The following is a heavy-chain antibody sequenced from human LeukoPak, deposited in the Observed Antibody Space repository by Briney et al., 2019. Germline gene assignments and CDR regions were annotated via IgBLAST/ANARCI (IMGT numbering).Heavy chain of an antibody. Sequence: ASVKVSCKASGYTFNRFGFSWVRQAPGQGLEWMGWINPNSGGTNYAQKFQGRVTMTRDTSISTAYMELSRLRSDDTAVYYCARGRIRYDAFDIWGQGTMVTVSS. CDR3: ARGRIRYDAFDI. V-gene: IGHV1-2*02. D-gene: IGHD4-17*01. CDR2: INPNSGGT. J-gene: IGHJ3*02. CDR1: GYTFNRFG.